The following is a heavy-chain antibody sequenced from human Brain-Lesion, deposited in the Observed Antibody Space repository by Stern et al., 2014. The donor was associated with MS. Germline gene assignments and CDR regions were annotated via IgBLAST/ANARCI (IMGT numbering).Heavy chain of an antibody. CDR2: INPNTGGT. Sequence: DQLVESGAEVKKPGASVKVSSKTSGYIFTGYYIHWVRQAPGQGLEWMAWINPNTGGTKYAQKFQGRVTMSRDTSISTAYVELSSLTSDDTAVYYCARDQRGITIFGVVTDYYYLGMDVWGQGTTVTVSS. CDR3: ARDQRGITIFGVVTDYYYLGMDV. CDR1: GYIFTGYY. V-gene: IGHV1-2*02. D-gene: IGHD3-3*01. J-gene: IGHJ6*02.